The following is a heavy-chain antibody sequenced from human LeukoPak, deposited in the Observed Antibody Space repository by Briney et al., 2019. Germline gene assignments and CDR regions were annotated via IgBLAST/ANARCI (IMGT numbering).Heavy chain of an antibody. CDR1: GFTFSSYG. CDR3: ARDRGSSSTTFDY. CDR2: IWYDGSNK. J-gene: IGHJ4*02. D-gene: IGHD6-6*01. V-gene: IGHV3-33*01. Sequence: GGSLRLSCAASGFTFSSYGMHWVRQAPGKGLEWVAVIWYDGSNKYYADSVRGRFTISRDNSKNTLYLQMNSLRAEDTAVYYCARDRGSSSTTFDYWGQGTLVTVSS.